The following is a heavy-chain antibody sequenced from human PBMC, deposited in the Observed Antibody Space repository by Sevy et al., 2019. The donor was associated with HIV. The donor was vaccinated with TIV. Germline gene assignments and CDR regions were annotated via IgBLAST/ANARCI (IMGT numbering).Heavy chain of an antibody. V-gene: IGHV3-21*01. D-gene: IGHD1-26*01. J-gene: IGHJ4*02. CDR3: ARDEVGGGYWEFDY. CDR1: GFTFSSYS. CDR2: ISTSSSYI. Sequence: GGSLRLSCAASGFTFSSYSMNWVRQAPGKGLEWVSSISTSSSYIYYADSLKGRFTLSRDNAKNSLYLQMNSLRAEDTAVYYCARDEVGGGYWEFDYWGQGTLVTVSS.